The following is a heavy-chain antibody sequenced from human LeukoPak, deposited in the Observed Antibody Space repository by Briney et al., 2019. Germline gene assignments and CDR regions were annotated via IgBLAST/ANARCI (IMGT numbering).Heavy chain of an antibody. CDR3: ARDDEHPYDTKVLDAYDV. CDR1: GYTFTGYH. J-gene: IGHJ3*01. V-gene: IGHV1-2*02. Sequence: GASVKVPCKTSGYTFTGYHINWVRQAPGQGLEWVGWIRPNDGATKYAQNLQGRVTMSRDTSISTTYMELSSLTSDDTAIYYCARDDEHPYDTKVLDAYDVWGQGTMVTVSS. D-gene: IGHD3-22*01. CDR2: IRPNDGAT.